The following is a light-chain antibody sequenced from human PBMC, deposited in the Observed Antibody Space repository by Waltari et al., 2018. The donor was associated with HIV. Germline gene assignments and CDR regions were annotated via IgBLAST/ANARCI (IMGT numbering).Light chain of an antibody. J-gene: IGKJ1*01. CDR1: HSVSSR. V-gene: IGKV1-5*03. CDR2: GAS. CDR3: QQYRYSPWT. Sequence: DIQMTQSPSTLSVSVGDRVTITCRASHSVSSRVAWYQQKPGKAPKLLIYGASSLKSAVPSRFSGSGSGTEFTLTISGLQPDDFATYYCQQYRYSPWTFGQGTKVDI.